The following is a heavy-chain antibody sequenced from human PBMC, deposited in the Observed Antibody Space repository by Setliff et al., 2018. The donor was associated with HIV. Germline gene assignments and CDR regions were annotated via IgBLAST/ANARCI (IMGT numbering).Heavy chain of an antibody. Sequence: KPSETLSLTCTVSGGSISSYYWSWIRQPAGKGLEWIGYIYYSGSTNYNPSLKSRVTISVDTSKNQFSLKLRSVTAADTAVYYCARGLSFYDPGGFDYWGQGTLVTVSS. J-gene: IGHJ4*02. D-gene: IGHD3-22*01. CDR2: IYYSGST. CDR1: GGSISSYY. V-gene: IGHV4-59*08. CDR3: ARGLSFYDPGGFDY.